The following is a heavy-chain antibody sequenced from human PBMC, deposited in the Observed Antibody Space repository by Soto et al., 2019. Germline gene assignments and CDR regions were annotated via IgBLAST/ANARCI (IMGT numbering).Heavy chain of an antibody. V-gene: IGHV3-48*03. CDR1: GFSFSSYE. J-gene: IGHJ4*02. D-gene: IGHD5-12*01. CDR2: TSSGSIL. CDR3: ARVGYGGYGADY. Sequence: GGSLRLSCAVSGFSFSSYEMSWVRQAPGKGLEWVSYTSSGSILYYADSVKGRFTISRDTAKSSLYLHMNSLRAEDTAVYYCARVGYGGYGADYWGQGTLVTVSS.